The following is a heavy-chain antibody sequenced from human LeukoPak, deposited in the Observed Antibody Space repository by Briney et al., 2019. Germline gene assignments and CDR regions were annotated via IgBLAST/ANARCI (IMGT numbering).Heavy chain of an antibody. J-gene: IGHJ4*02. CDR3: ARGLQWLVMADY. D-gene: IGHD6-19*01. CDR2: MNPNSGNT. CDR1: GYTFTSYD. V-gene: IGHV1-8*01. Sequence: ASVKVSCKASGYTFTSYDINWVRQATGQGLEWMGWMNPNSGNTGYAQKFQGRVTMTRNTSISTAYMELSSLRSEDTAVYYCARGLQWLVMADYLGQGTLVTVSS.